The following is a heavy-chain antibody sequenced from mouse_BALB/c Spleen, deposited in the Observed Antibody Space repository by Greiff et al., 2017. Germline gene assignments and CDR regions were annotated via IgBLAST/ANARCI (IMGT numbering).Heavy chain of an antibody. CDR3: ARDYRYDDYAMDY. Sequence: DVKLVESGPGLVKPSQSLSLTCTVTGYSITSDYAWNWIRQFPGNKLEWMGYISYSGSTSYNPSLKSRISITRDTSKNQFFLQLNSVTTEDTATYYCARDYRYDDYAMDYWGQGTSVTVSS. V-gene: IGHV3-2*02. CDR1: GYSITSDYA. D-gene: IGHD2-14*01. CDR2: ISYSGST. J-gene: IGHJ4*01.